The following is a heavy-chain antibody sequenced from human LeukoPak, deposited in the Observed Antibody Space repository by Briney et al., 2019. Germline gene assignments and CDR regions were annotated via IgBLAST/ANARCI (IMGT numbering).Heavy chain of an antibody. D-gene: IGHD6-19*01. J-gene: IGHJ4*02. CDR1: GYTFTIYG. Sequence: ASVKVSCKASGYTFTIYGISSVRQAPGQGLEWMGWINPNSGATNYPQKFQGRVTMTGDTSISTAYMELSGLRSDDTAVYYCGRGEVNTSGWDCFHFWGQGTLVTVSS. V-gene: IGHV1-2*02. CDR2: INPNSGAT. CDR3: GRGEVNTSGWDCFHF.